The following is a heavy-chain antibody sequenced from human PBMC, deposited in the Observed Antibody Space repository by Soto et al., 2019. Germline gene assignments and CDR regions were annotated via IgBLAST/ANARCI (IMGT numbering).Heavy chain of an antibody. CDR3: ARGRIEQWLVLVHYCYGMDV. CDR1: GYTFTSYY. CDR2: INPSGGST. J-gene: IGHJ6*02. D-gene: IGHD6-19*01. Sequence: ASVKVSCKASGYTFTSYYMHWVRQAPGQGPEWMGIINPSGGSTSYAQKFQGRVTMTRDTSASTAYMELSSLRSEDTAVYYCARGRIEQWLVLVHYCYGMDVWGQGTTVTVSS. V-gene: IGHV1-46*01.